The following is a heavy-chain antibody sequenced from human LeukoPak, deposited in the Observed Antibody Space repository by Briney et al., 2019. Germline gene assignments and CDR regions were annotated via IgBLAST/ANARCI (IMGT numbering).Heavy chain of an antibody. CDR3: ARHKGPHIVRGVLRNNWFDP. Sequence: SETLSLTCTVSGGSISSHTYSWGWIRQPPGKGLEWIGTLSYSAHTFYSSSLKSRVTISGDTSKNQFSLILTSVTAADTAVYYCARHKGPHIVRGVLRNNWFDPWGQGTLVTVSS. CDR1: GGSISSHTYS. J-gene: IGHJ5*02. V-gene: IGHV4-39*01. D-gene: IGHD3-10*01. CDR2: LSYSAHT.